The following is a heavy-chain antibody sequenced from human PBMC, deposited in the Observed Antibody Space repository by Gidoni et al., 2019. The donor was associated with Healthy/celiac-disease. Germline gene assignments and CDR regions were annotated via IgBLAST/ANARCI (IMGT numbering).Heavy chain of an antibody. J-gene: IGHJ4*02. D-gene: IGHD3-16*02. CDR1: GGSISSYY. V-gene: IGHV4-59*08. CDR3: ARRPLGELSSYYVDY. CDR2: IYYSGST. Sequence: QLQESGPGLVKPSETLSLTCTVSGGSISSYYWSWIRQPPGKGLEWIGYIYYSGSTNYNPSLKSRVTISVDTSKNQFSLKLSSVTAADTAVYYWARRPLGELSSYYVDYWGQGTLVTVSS.